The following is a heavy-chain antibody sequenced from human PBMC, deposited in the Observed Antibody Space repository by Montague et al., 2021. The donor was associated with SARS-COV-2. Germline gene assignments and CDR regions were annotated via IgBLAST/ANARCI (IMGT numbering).Heavy chain of an antibody. D-gene: IGHD1-26*01. CDR1: SDSINTYNW. J-gene: IGHJ4*02. CDR3: ARKGGGRSDLAY. CDR2: INHTGST. V-gene: IGHV4-4*02. Sequence: SETLSLTCIVSSDSINTYNWWSWVRLPPGKRLEWVDVINHTGSTKYQPSLSSRVSMSVATSWNQFSLRLTSVTAADTAIYYCARKGGGRSDLAYWGQGTLVTVSS.